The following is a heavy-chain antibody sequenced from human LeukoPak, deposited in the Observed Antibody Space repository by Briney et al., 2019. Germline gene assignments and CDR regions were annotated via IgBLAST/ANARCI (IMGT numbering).Heavy chain of an antibody. V-gene: IGHV6-1*01. CDR2: TYYRSKWSS. CDR1: GDSVSSNSAA. Sequence: SQTLSLTCAISGDSVSSNSAAWNWIRQSPSRGLEWLGRTYYRSKWSSDYVVSVKSRITINPDTSKNQFSLQLNSVTPEDTAVYYCARDSCSSGWYRFDYWGQGTLVTVSS. J-gene: IGHJ4*02. D-gene: IGHD6-19*01. CDR3: ARDSCSSGWYRFDY.